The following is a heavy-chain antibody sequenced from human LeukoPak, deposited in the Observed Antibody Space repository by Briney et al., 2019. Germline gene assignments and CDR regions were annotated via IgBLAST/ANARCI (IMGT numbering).Heavy chain of an antibody. CDR2: ISTSSSDI. V-gene: IGHV3-21*01. Sequence: PGGSLRLSCAASEFTFSSHSMSWVRQGPGKGLEWVSSISTSSSDIYYADSVRGRFTISRDNAKNSLYLQMNSLRTEDSATYYCARGYCSGGSCYWNWFDPWGQGTLVTVSS. CDR3: ARGYCSGGSCYWNWFDP. J-gene: IGHJ5*02. CDR1: EFTFSSHS. D-gene: IGHD2-15*01.